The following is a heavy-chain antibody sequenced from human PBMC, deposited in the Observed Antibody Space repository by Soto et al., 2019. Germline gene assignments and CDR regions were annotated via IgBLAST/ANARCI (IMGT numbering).Heavy chain of an antibody. D-gene: IGHD6-19*01. CDR2: LSYEGSEE. Sequence: QVRLVESGGGVVQPGRSLRLSCAASGFNFGVFGMHRVRQAPGKGLEWLSVLSYEGSEEYYADSVRGRFTISRDNSKNTLFLQMDSLRVDDTGVYYCALTRRSSLLEVAGPGFEYWCQGTLVTVS. CDR1: GFNFGVFG. J-gene: IGHJ4*02. CDR3: ALTRRSSLLEVAGPGFEY. V-gene: IGHV3-30*03.